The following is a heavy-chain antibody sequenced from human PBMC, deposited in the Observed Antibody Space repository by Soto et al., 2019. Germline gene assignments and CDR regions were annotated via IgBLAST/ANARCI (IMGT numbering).Heavy chain of an antibody. V-gene: IGHV3-33*01. CDR3: VRDGSSGYYYFDY. CDR2: IWYHGNNK. D-gene: IGHD3-22*01. J-gene: IGHJ4*02. Sequence: QVQLVESGGGVVQPGRSLRLSCAASGFTFSSYGMHWVRQAPGKGLEWVAVIWYHGNNKYYADSVKGRFTISRDNSKKTQYLEMNRLRAEDTAVYYCVRDGSSGYYYFDYWGQGTLVTVSS. CDR1: GFTFSSYG.